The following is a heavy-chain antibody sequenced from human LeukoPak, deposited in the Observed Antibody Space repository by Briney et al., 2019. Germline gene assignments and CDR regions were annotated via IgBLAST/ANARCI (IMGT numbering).Heavy chain of an antibody. J-gene: IGHJ3*02. D-gene: IGHD3-3*01. CDR3: ARVYYDFWSGWAFDI. V-gene: IGHV3-23*01. Sequence: GGSLRLSCAASGFTFSNYAMSWARQAPGKGLEWVSAISGSGGSTYYADSVKGRFTTSRDNAKNSLYLQMNSLRAEDTAVYYCARVYYDFWSGWAFDIWGQGTMVTVSS. CDR2: ISGSGGST. CDR1: GFTFSNYA.